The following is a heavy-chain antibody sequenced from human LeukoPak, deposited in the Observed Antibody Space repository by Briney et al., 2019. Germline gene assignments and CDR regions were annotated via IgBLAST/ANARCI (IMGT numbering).Heavy chain of an antibody. J-gene: IGHJ4*02. CDR2: ISDTGEST. D-gene: IGHD1-14*01. CDR1: GFTFSRYD. Sequence: PGGSLRLSCAASGFTFSRYDMSWARQAPGKGLEWVSGISDTGESTYYVDSVKGRFTISRDNSKNTLYLQMSSLTAEDTAMYYCAKDSTDRVLDYWGQGTLVTVSS. CDR3: AKDSTDRVLDY. V-gene: IGHV3-23*01.